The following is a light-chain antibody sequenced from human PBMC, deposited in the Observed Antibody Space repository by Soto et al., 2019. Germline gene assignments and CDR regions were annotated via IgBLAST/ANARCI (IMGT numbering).Light chain of an antibody. J-gene: IGKJ1*01. Sequence: DIQMTQSPSSLSASVGNRVTITCRASQSISNYFNWYQQKPGKAPKVLIYAASSLHSRVPARFSGRGSGPDCTLTLSSLRPQDVATFHCHNSYSTAPPFVPGTKVEI. V-gene: IGKV1-39*01. CDR2: AAS. CDR3: HNSYSTAPP. CDR1: QSISNY.